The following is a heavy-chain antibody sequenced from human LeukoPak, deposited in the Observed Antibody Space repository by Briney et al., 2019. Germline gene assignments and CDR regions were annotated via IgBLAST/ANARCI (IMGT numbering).Heavy chain of an antibody. J-gene: IGHJ6*02. Sequence: GGSLRLSCAASGFTFSSSAMHWVRQAPGKGLEYVSTISTSEITTYYANSVKGRFTISRDNSKNTLYLQMGSLRAEDMAVYYCARGAPHCSKTSCYSYYYGMDVWGQGTTVTVSS. V-gene: IGHV3-64*01. CDR3: ARGAPHCSKTSCYSYYYGMDV. CDR2: ISTSEITT. D-gene: IGHD2-2*01. CDR1: GFTFSSSA.